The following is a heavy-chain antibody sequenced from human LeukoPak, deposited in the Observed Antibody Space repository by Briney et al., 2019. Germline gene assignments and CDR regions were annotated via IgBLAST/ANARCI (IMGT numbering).Heavy chain of an antibody. CDR3: ARSMISGSDY. J-gene: IGHJ4*02. CDR1: GFTFSSYW. Sequence: AGTLRLSCAASGFTFSSYWMHWVCQGQGPGQVWDSRSNKDGSSTTYADSVQDRFTISRDNAKNTVYLLMNSLIIAAAAAYYCARSMISGSDYWGQGSLVTVSS. D-gene: IGHD3-22*01. CDR2: SNKDGSST. V-gene: IGHV3-74*01.